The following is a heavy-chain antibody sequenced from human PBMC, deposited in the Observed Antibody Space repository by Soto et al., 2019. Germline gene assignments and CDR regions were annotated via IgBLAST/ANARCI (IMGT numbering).Heavy chain of an antibody. Sequence: SETLSLTCTVSGGSISSGGYYWSWIRQHPGKGLEWIGYIYYSGSTYYNPSLKSRVTISVDTSKNQFSLKLSSVTAADTAVYYCESVARMAAFDIWGAGTLVTVSS. CDR1: GGSISSGGYY. V-gene: IGHV4-31*03. CDR3: ESVARMAAFDI. D-gene: IGHD2-15*01. J-gene: IGHJ3*02. CDR2: IYYSGST.